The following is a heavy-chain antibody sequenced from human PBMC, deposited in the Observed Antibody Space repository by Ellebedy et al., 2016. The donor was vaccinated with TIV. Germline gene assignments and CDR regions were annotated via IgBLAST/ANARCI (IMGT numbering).Heavy chain of an antibody. CDR1: GFTFSSYW. CDR2: IKQDGSEK. V-gene: IGHV3-7*03. Sequence: GESLKISCAASGFTFSSYWMSWVRQAPGKGLEWVANIKQDGSEKYYVDSVKGRFTISRDNAKNSLYLQMNSLRAEDTAVYYCARYIIGSGSYEWGGGAFDIWGQGTMVTVSS. J-gene: IGHJ3*02. CDR3: ARYIIGSGSYEWGGGAFDI. D-gene: IGHD1-26*01.